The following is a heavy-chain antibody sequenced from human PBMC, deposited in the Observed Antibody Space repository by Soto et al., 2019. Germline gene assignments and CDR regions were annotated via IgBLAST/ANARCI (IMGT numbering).Heavy chain of an antibody. J-gene: IGHJ5*02. CDR2: ISYDGSNK. CDR3: ARDRRSSIPGSWFDP. V-gene: IGHV3-30-3*01. D-gene: IGHD1-20*01. CDR1: GFTFSSYA. Sequence: QVQLVESGGGVVQPGRSLRLSCAASGFTFSSYAMHWVRQAPGKGLEWVAVISYDGSNKYYADSVKGRFTISRDNSKNPLYLRMNSLRAEATAVYYCARDRRSSIPGSWFDPWGQGTLVTVSS.